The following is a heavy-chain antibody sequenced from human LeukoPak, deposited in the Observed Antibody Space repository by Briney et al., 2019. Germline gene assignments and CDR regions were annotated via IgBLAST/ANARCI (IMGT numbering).Heavy chain of an antibody. J-gene: IGHJ4*02. V-gene: IGHV4-39*07. CDR1: GGSISSSSYY. D-gene: IGHD3-9*01. CDR3: ARGAPYYDILTGYSPYYYFDY. Sequence: PSETLSLTCTVSGGSISSSSYYWGWIRQPPGKGLEWIGSIYYSGSTYYSPSLKSRVTISVDTSKNQFSLKLSSATAADTAVYYCARGAPYYDILTGYSPYYYFDYWGQGTLVTVSS. CDR2: IYYSGST.